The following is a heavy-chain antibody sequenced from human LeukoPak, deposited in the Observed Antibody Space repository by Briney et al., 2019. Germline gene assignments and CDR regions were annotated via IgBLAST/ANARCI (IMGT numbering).Heavy chain of an antibody. CDR3: ARGEYGSGSYHIDY. D-gene: IGHD3-10*01. Sequence: GGSLRLSCAASGFTFSSYWMSWVRQAPGKGLEWVSFISSSSSYIYYADSVKGRFTISRDNAKNSLYLQMNSLRAEYTAVYYCARGEYGSGSYHIDYWGQGTLVTVSS. J-gene: IGHJ4*02. CDR2: ISSSSSYI. CDR1: GFTFSSYW. V-gene: IGHV3-21*01.